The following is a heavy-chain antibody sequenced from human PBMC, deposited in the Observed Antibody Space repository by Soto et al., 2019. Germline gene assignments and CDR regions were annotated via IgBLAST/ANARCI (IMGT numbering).Heavy chain of an antibody. CDR1: GNSFTTYY. D-gene: IGHD3-22*01. J-gene: IGHJ4*02. Sequence: SVKVSCEASGNSFTTYYMHWVRQAPGQGLEWMGIINPSGGRTTYSQKFQGRVTMTRDTSTSTFHMELSSLTSEDTAVYYCAGLYHYDSSGYYDYWGQGTLVTVSS. V-gene: IGHV1-46*01. CDR2: INPSGGRT. CDR3: AGLYHYDSSGYYDY.